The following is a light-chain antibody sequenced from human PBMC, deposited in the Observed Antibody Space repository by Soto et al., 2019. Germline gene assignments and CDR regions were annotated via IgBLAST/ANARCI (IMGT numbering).Light chain of an antibody. CDR2: RAG. J-gene: IGLJ3*02. Sequence: QSALTQPPSASGTPGQSLTISCAGSSSNSGSHYVYWYQHLPGTAPKLLLFRAGPRPSGVPARFFGSKSGTSASLAISGLRSEDEAHYYCAVWDASLTGWVFGGGTKVTVL. CDR1: SSNSGSHY. V-gene: IGLV1-47*01. CDR3: AVWDASLTGWV.